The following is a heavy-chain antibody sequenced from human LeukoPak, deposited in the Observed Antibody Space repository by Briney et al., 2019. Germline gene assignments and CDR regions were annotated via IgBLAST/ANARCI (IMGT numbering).Heavy chain of an antibody. CDR3: ARRKFYSTYDPFDS. J-gene: IGHJ4*02. CDR2: INQGGSDK. D-gene: IGHD4-11*01. V-gene: IGHV3-7*01. CDR1: GFTFSSYW. Sequence: PGGSLRLSCAASGFTFSSYWMSWVRQAPGKGPEWVANINQGGSDKHYMDSVKGRFTASRDNAKNSLYLQMNSLRVDDTAVYYCARRKFYSTYDPFDSWGQGTLVIVSS.